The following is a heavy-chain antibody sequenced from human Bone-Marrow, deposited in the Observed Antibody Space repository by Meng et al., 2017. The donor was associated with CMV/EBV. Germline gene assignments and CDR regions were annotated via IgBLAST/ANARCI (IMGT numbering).Heavy chain of an antibody. D-gene: IGHD3-3*01. CDR1: GSTFSSYE. J-gene: IGHJ5*02. CDR3: APYDFWSGFT. V-gene: IGHV3-48*03. Sequence: GGSLRLSCAASGSTFSSYEMNWVRQAPGKGLEWVSYISSSGSTIYYADSVKGRFTISRDNAKNSLYLQMNSLRAEDTAVYYCAPYDFWSGFTWGQGTLVTVSS. CDR2: ISSSGSTI.